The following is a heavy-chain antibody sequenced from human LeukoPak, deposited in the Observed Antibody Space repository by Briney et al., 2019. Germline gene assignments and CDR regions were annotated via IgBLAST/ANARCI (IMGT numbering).Heavy chain of an antibody. J-gene: IGHJ4*02. CDR1: GFTFSAYS. V-gene: IGHV3-48*02. CDR2: ITSSSSIM. Sequence: GGSLRLSCAASGFTFSAYSMNWVRQAPGKGLEWVSYITSSSSIMYYAGSVKGRFTISRDNAKSSLCLQMNSLRDEDTAVYYCARGLDSWGQGTLVTVSS. CDR3: ARGLDS.